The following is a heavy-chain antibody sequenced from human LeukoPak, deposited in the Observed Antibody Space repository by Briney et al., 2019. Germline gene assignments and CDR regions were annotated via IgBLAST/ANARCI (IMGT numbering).Heavy chain of an antibody. Sequence: SETLSLTCAVSGDFVNTYYWTWLRQPPGKRPEWIGYNYHSGTTNYNPSLKSRVTISVDTSKNQFSLKLSSVTAADTAVYYCARGPSGSGSYYSWFDPWGQGTLVTVSS. V-gene: IGHV4-59*02. D-gene: IGHD3-10*01. J-gene: IGHJ5*02. CDR2: NYHSGTT. CDR1: GDFVNTYY. CDR3: ARGPSGSGSYYSWFDP.